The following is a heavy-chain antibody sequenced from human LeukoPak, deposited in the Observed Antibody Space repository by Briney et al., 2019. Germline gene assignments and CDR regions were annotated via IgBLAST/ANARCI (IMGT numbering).Heavy chain of an antibody. D-gene: IGHD3-22*01. CDR3: ARDGDYYDSSGYWTA. CDR1: GFTFSSYS. CDR2: ISSSSSYI. V-gene: IGHV3-21*01. J-gene: IGHJ5*02. Sequence: GGSLRLSCAASGFTFSSYSMNWVRQAPGKGLEWVSSISSSSSYIYYADSVKGRFTISRDNAKNSLYLQMNSLRAEDTAVYYCARDGDYYDSSGYWTAWGQGTLVTVSS.